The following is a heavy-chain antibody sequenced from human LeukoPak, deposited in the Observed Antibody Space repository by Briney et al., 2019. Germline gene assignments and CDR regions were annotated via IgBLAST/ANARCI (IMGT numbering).Heavy chain of an antibody. J-gene: IGHJ4*02. CDR2: IYTSGST. CDR1: GGSIGSGSYY. V-gene: IGHV4-61*02. CDR3: ARSDYDILSY. Sequence: SQTLSLTCTVSGGSIGSGSYYWSWIRQPAGKGLEWIGRIYTSGSTNYNPSLKSRVTISVDTSKNQFSLKLSSVTAADTAVYYCARSDYDILSYWGQGTLVTVSS. D-gene: IGHD3-9*01.